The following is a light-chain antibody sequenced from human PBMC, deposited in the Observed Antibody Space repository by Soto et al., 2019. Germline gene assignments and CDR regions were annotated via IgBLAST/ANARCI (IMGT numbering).Light chain of an antibody. CDR2: GAS. CDR3: QQYDNWPPLA. CDR1: QSVSSN. V-gene: IGKV3-15*01. J-gene: IGKJ4*01. Sequence: EIVMTQSPATLSLSPGERATLSCRASQSVSSNLAWYQQKPGQAPRLLIYGASTRATGAPARFSGSGSGTEFTLTISPLQSEDFAVYYCQQYDNWPPLAVGGGAKVDIK.